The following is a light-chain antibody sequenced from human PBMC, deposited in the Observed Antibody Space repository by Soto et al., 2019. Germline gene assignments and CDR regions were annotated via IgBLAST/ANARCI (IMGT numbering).Light chain of an antibody. CDR1: SSDVGGYNY. CDR3: FSYAGSYSLV. CDR2: DVS. J-gene: IGLJ1*01. Sequence: QSALTQPRSVSGSPGQSVTISCTGTSSDVGGYNYVSWYQQQSGKAPKLMIYDVSKRPSGVPGRFSGAKSGNRASLTISGLQAEDEADYYCFSYAGSYSLVFGSGTKLTVL. V-gene: IGLV2-11*01.